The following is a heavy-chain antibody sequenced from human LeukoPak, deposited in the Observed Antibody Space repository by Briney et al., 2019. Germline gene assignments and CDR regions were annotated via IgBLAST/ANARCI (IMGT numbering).Heavy chain of an antibody. Sequence: GASVKVSCKASGYTFTSYYMHWVRQAPGQGLEWMGIINPSGGSTSYAQKFQGRVTMTRDMSTSTVYMELSSLRSEDTAVYYCARTTYYYDSRGSKPGAFDIWGQGTMVTVSS. CDR3: ARTTYYYDSRGSKPGAFDI. J-gene: IGHJ3*02. CDR2: INPSGGST. D-gene: IGHD3-22*01. V-gene: IGHV1-46*01. CDR1: GYTFTSYY.